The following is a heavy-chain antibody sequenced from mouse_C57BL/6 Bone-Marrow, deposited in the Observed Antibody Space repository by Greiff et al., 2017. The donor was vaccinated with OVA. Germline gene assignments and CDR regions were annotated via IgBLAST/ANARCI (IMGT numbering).Heavy chain of an antibody. V-gene: IGHV2-2*01. D-gene: IGHD2-5*01. Sequence: QVQLKESGPGLVQPSQSLSITCTVSGFSLTSYGVHWVRQSPGKGLEWLGVIWSGGSTDYNAAFISRLSISKDNSKSQVFFKMNSLQADDTAIYYCARKKDSNLYYYAMDYWGQGTSVTVSS. CDR2: IWSGGST. CDR3: ARKKDSNLYYYAMDY. CDR1: GFSLTSYG. J-gene: IGHJ4*01.